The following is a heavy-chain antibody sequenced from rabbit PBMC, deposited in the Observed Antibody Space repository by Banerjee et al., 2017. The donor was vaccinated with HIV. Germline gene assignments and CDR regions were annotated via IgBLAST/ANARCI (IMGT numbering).Heavy chain of an antibody. D-gene: IGHD4-1*01. CDR2: IDPIFGST. CDR3: VRGGYYSSGWGDYGMDL. V-gene: IGHV1S47*01. Sequence: QEQLVESGGGLVQPGGSLKLSCKASGFDFSSYGVSWVRQAPGKGLEWIGYIDPIFGSTYYASGVNRRFTFSSHNAQNTLYLQLNSLTAADTATYFCVRGGYYSSGWGDYGMDLWGQGTLVTVS. CDR1: GFDFSSYG. J-gene: IGHJ6*01.